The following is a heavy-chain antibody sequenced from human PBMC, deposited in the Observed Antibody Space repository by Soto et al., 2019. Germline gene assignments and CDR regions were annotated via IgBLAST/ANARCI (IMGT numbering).Heavy chain of an antibody. CDR1: GYTLIGLS. CDR2: FDPEHGET. Sequence: ASVKVSCKVSGYTLIGLSMHWVRQAPGKGLEWMGGFDPEHGETIYAQNFQGRVTMTEDTSTYTAYMELSSLRSADTAVYYCAKLPWADYGGIFDPWGQGTLVTVSS. V-gene: IGHV1-24*01. J-gene: IGHJ5*02. CDR3: AKLPWADYGGIFDP. D-gene: IGHD4-17*01.